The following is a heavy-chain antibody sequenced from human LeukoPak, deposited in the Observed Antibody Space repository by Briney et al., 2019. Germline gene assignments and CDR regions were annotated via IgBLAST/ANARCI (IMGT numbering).Heavy chain of an antibody. CDR2: INHSGST. CDR3: ARGARGYYDSSGYYY. V-gene: IGHV4-39*07. CDR1: GGSISSGDYY. D-gene: IGHD3-22*01. J-gene: IGHJ4*02. Sequence: PSETLSLTCTVSGGSISSGDYYWSWIRQPPGKGLEWIGEINHSGSTNYNPSLKSRVTISVDTSKNQFSLKLSSVTAADTAVYYCARGARGYYDSSGYYYWGQGTLVTVSS.